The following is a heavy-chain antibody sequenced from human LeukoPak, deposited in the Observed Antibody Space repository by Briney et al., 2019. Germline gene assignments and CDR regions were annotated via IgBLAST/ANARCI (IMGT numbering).Heavy chain of an antibody. J-gene: IGHJ5*02. CDR2: IYYSGST. CDR1: GGSISSGGYS. V-gene: IGHV4-31*03. D-gene: IGHD3-10*01. Sequence: SETLSLTCTVSGGSISSGGYSWSWIRQHPGKGLEWIGYIYYSGSTYYNPSLKSRVTISVDTSKNQFSLKLSSVTAADTAVYYCARHIWFGEFRFDPWGQGTLVTVSS. CDR3: ARHIWFGEFRFDP.